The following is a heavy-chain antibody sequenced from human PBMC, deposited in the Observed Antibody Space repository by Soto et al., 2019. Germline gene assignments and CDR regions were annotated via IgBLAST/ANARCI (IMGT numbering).Heavy chain of an antibody. CDR2: IKEDGSEK. D-gene: IGHD3-10*01. J-gene: IGHJ4*02. CDR3: AKGLCFGESKTLVF. V-gene: IGHV3-7*05. CDR1: GFTFHSYC. Sequence: PGGSLRLSCAASGFTFHSYCMNWVRKAPGKGLEWVANIKEDGSEKHYVDSVKGRFTISRDNDKNLLYLEMNDLRAEDTAVYFCAKGLCFGESKTLVFWGQGALVTVSA.